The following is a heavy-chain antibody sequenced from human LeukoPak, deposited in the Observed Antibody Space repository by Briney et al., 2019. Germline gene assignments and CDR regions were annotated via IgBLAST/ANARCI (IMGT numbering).Heavy chain of an antibody. CDR3: TQDIVVVVAARLYYYYGMDV. V-gene: IGHV3-15*01. Sequence: GGSLRLSCAASGFTFTNAWMCWVRQAPGKGLERVGRIKSKSDGETTYYAAPVKRRFAVSRDDSISTVYLQMNSLKTEDTAVYYCTQDIVVVVAARLYYYYGMDVWGQGTTVTVSS. D-gene: IGHD2-15*01. CDR1: GFTFTNAW. CDR2: IKSKSDGETT. J-gene: IGHJ6*02.